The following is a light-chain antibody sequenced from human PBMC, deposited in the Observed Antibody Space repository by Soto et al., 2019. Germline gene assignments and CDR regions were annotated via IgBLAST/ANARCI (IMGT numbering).Light chain of an antibody. Sequence: QSVLTQPPSASGTPGQRVTISCSGSSSNIGSNYVYWYQQFPGTAPKLLIYRNNQRPSGVPDRFSGSKSGTSASLAISGLRSEDEADYYCAAWDDSLSLRFGGGTKVTVL. CDR3: AAWDDSLSLR. J-gene: IGLJ2*01. CDR1: SSNIGSNY. V-gene: IGLV1-47*01. CDR2: RNN.